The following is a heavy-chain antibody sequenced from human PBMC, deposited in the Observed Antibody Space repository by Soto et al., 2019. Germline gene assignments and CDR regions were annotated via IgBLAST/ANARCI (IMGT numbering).Heavy chain of an antibody. D-gene: IGHD4-17*01. CDR2: ISYTGANQ. CDR3: ARDACLYGRGAYYDH. CDR1: GFTFSTYA. J-gene: IGHJ4*02. Sequence: QVRLVESGGGAVQPGDSLRLSCDASGFTFSTYALHWVRQAPGKGLEWVAFISYTGANQYYADSVKGRFTVSRNNSKNIASLQMTSRNPEDSAVYYCARDACLYGRGAYYDHWGQGTLVTVSS. V-gene: IGHV3-30-3*01.